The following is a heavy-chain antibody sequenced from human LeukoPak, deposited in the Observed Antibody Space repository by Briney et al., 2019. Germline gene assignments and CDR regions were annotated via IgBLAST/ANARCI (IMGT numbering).Heavy chain of an antibody. CDR1: GGPISSSNW. Sequence: SGTLSLTCAVSGGPISSSNWWSWVRQPPGKGLEWIGEIYHSGSTNYNPSLKSRVTISVDKSKNQFSLKLSSVTAADTAVYYCARSLRRDPRELRGKDAFDIWGQGTMVTVSS. J-gene: IGHJ3*02. D-gene: IGHD1-26*01. CDR3: ARSLRRDPRELRGKDAFDI. CDR2: IYHSGST. V-gene: IGHV4-4*02.